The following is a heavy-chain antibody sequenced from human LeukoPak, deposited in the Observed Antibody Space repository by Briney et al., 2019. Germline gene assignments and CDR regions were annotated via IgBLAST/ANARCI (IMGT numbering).Heavy chain of an antibody. CDR3: ARSTFGGVIPDY. J-gene: IGHJ4*02. D-gene: IGHD3-16*01. CDR2: IYSSGST. CDR1: GGSISSYY. Sequence: KTSETLSLTCTVSGGSISSYYWGWIRQPPGKGLEWIGNIYSSGSTYYNASLQSRVTISIDTSKNQFSLKLSSVTAADTAVYYCARSTFGGVIPDYWGQGTLVTVSS. V-gene: IGHV4-39*07.